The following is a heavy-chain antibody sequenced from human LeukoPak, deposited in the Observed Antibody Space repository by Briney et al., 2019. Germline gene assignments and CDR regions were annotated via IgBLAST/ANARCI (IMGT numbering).Heavy chain of an antibody. CDR1: GFTFSNHA. V-gene: IGHV3-21*01. CDR2: ITSSSSYI. Sequence: GGSLRLSCAASGFTFSNHAMSWVRQAPGKGLEWVSSITSSSSYIYYADSVKGRFTISRDNAKSSLYLQMNSLRAEDTALYYCARHRTASDYWGQGTLVTVSS. D-gene: IGHD3-16*02. CDR3: ARHRTASDY. J-gene: IGHJ4*02.